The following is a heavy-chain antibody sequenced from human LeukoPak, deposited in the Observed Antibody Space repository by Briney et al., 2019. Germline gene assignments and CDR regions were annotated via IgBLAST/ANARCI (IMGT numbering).Heavy chain of an antibody. V-gene: IGHV3-30*18. J-gene: IGHJ4*02. CDR3: AKDEDHDYGDYYFDS. CDR1: GFTFSSYG. D-gene: IGHD4-17*01. Sequence: GRSLRLSCAASGFTFSSYGMHWVRQAPGKGLEWVAGISYDGSNKYYADSVKGRFTISRDDSKNTLYLQMNSLRAEDTAVYYCAKDEDHDYGDYYFDSWGRGTLVTVSS. CDR2: ISYDGSNK.